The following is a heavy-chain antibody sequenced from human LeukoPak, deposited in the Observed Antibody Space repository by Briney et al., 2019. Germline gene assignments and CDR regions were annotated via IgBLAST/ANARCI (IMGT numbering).Heavy chain of an antibody. J-gene: IGHJ4*02. CDR3: ARDPYCSSTSCYDVVLDY. V-gene: IGHV1-46*01. CDR1: GYTFTRHY. D-gene: IGHD2-2*01. Sequence: AASVKVSCKASGYTFTRHYMHWVRQAPGQGLEWMGIINPSGGRASYAQKFQGRVTMTRDTSTSTVYMELSSLRSEDTAVYYCARDPYCSSTSCYDVVLDYWGQGTLVTVSS. CDR2: INPSGGRA.